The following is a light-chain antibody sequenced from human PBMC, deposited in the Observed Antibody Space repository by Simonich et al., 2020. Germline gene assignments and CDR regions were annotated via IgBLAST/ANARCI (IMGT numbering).Light chain of an antibody. V-gene: IGLV6-57*03. CDR1: SGSIASNY. J-gene: IGLJ3*02. CDR2: EDK. Sequence: NFMLTQPHSVSESPGKTVTISCTRSSGSIASNYVQWYQQRPGSAPTTVIYEDKQRPSGVPDWFSGSIDSSSNSASLTISGLKTEDEADYYCQSYDSSNWVFGGGTKLTVL. CDR3: QSYDSSNWV.